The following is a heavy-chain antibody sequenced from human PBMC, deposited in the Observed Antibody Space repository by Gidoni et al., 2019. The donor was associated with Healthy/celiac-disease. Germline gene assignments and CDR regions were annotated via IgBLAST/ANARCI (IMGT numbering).Heavy chain of an antibody. Sequence: EVQLVQSGAEVKKPGESLKISCKGSGYSFTSYWIGWVRQMPGKGLEWMGIIYPGDSDTRYSPSFQGQVTISADKSISTAYLQWSSLKASDTAMYYCARQALNIVGGRPGDTGKNYYYGMDVWGQGTTVTVSS. CDR3: ARQALNIVGGRPGDTGKNYYYGMDV. D-gene: IGHD5-18*01. CDR2: IYPGDSDT. V-gene: IGHV5-51*01. J-gene: IGHJ6*02. CDR1: GYSFTSYW.